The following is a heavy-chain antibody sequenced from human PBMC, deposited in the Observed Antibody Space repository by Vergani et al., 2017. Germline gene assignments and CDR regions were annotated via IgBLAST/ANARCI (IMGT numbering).Heavy chain of an antibody. CDR3: AKAGSVTSGSLQYNFYMDV. J-gene: IGHJ6*03. V-gene: IGHV3-74*03. D-gene: IGHD3-10*01. Sequence: EVQLVESGGGSVQSGGSLRLSCVASGFSFNTYWMHWVRQVPGKGLMWVARIDEYGNRATYGDFETGRFTISRDNAKNTVFLQMNSLRTQDTAVYYCAKAGSVTSGSLQYNFYMDVWGKRTTVTVS. CDR1: GFSFNTYW. CDR2: IDEYGNRA.